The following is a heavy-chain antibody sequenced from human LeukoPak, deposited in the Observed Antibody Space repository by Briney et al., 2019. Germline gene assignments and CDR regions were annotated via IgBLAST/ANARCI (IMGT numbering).Heavy chain of an antibody. D-gene: IGHD2-21*01. Sequence: SETLSLTCTVSGGSISSYYWSWIRQPAGKGLEWIGRIYTSGSTNYNPSLKSRVTMSVDTSKNQFSLKLSSVTAADTAVYYCARVSNPHSNIVVGGAFDIWGQGTMVTVSS. CDR2: IYTSGST. J-gene: IGHJ3*02. V-gene: IGHV4-4*07. CDR1: GGSISSYY. CDR3: ARVSNPHSNIVVGGAFDI.